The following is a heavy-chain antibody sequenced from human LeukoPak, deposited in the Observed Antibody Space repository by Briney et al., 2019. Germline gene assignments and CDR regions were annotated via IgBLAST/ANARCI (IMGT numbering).Heavy chain of an antibody. J-gene: IGHJ3*02. CDR2: IYHSGST. CDR3: ARGYCSGGSCYHIKGAFDI. V-gene: IGHV4-38-2*01. D-gene: IGHD2-15*01. CDR1: GYSISSGYY. Sequence: PSETLSLTCAVSGYSISSGYYWGWIRQPPGKGLEWIGTIYHSGSTYYNPSLKSRVTISVDTSKNQFSLKLSSVTAADTAVYYCARGYCSGGSCYHIKGAFDIWGQGTMVTVSS.